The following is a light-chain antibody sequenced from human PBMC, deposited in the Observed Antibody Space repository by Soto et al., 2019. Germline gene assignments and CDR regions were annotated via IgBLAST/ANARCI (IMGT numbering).Light chain of an antibody. CDR3: QQRINWPPT. CDR1: QGISNY. CDR2: DAS. V-gene: IGKV3-11*01. Sequence: EFELTQSPATLSLSPGERATLSCRASQGISNYLAWYQQKPGQAPRLLIYDASNRATGIPARFSGSGSGTDFTLTISSLEPEDSAVYYCQQRINWPPTFGPGTKVDIK. J-gene: IGKJ3*01.